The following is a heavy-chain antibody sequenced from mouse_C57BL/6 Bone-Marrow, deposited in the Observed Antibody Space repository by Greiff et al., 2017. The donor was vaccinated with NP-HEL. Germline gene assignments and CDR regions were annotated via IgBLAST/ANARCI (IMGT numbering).Heavy chain of an antibody. CDR2: ICPGGGDI. CDR1: GYAFSSSW. CDR3: ARRLGFDF. Sequence: VQLQQSGPELVKPGASVKISCKASGYAFSSSWMNWVKQRPGKGLEWVGRICPGGGDINYNGKLKGKATLTTDKSNSTAYLQLSILTSEDSAVYFCARRLGFDFWGTGTTVPVSS. D-gene: IGHD1-2*01. V-gene: IGHV1-82*01. J-gene: IGHJ1*03.